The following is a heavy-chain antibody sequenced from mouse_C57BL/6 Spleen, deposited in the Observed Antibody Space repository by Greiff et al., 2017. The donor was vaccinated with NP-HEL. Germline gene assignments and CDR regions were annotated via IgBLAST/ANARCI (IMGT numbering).Heavy chain of an antibody. CDR2: IRLKSDNYAT. Sequence: EVKLVESGGGLVQPGGSMKLSCVASGFTFSNYWMNWVRQSPEKGLEWVAQIRLKSDNYATHYAVSVKGRFTISRDDSKSSVYLQMNNLSAEDTGIYYCTGLLYWGKGTSVTVSS. V-gene: IGHV6-3*01. CDR3: TGLLY. CDR1: GFTFSNYW. J-gene: IGHJ4*01.